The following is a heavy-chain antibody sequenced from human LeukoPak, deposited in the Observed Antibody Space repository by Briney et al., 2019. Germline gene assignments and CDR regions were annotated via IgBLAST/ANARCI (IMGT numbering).Heavy chain of an antibody. CDR3: AKDGGRYCSGGSCLYYFDY. J-gene: IGHJ4*02. CDR1: GFTFSSYG. Sequence: PGGSLRLSCAASGFTFSSYGMHWVRQAPGKGLEWVAFIRYDGSNKYYADSVKGRFTISRDNSKNTLYLQMNSLRAEDTAAYYCAKDGGRYCSGGSCLYYFDYWGQGTLVTVSS. CDR2: IRYDGSNK. D-gene: IGHD2-15*01. V-gene: IGHV3-30*02.